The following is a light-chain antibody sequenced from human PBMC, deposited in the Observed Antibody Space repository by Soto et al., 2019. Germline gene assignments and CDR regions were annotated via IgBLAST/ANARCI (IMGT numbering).Light chain of an antibody. CDR2: EDN. CDR1: SGSIASNY. V-gene: IGLV6-57*01. CDR3: QSYDATNQV. Sequence: NFMLTQPHSVSESPGQTVIISCTRSSGSIASNYVQWYQQRPGSSPTTVIYEDNQRPSGVPDRFSGSIDSSSNSASLTISGLETEHEADYYCQSYDATNQVFGGGTKLTVL. J-gene: IGLJ3*02.